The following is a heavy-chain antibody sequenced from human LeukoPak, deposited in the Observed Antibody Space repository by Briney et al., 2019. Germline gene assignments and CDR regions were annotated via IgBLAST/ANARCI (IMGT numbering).Heavy chain of an antibody. CDR1: GFTFSSYY. V-gene: IGHV3-48*01. J-gene: IGHJ6*03. CDR3: TNYGVYTGYYFMDV. D-gene: IGHD4-17*01. CDR2: ISSSSSTI. Sequence: TGGSLRLSCAASGFTFSSYYMNWVRQAPGKGLEWVSYISSSSSTIYYADSVKGRFTISRDNAKNSPYLQMNSLRAEDTAVYYCTNYGVYTGYYFMDVWGKGTTVTVSS.